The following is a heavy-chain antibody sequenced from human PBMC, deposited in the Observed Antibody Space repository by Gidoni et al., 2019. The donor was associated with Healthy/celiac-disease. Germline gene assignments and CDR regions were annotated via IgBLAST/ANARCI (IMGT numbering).Heavy chain of an antibody. Sequence: QPPGKGLEWIGYIYYSGSTNYNPSLKSRVTISVDTSKNQFSLKLSSVTAADTAVYYCARAGYSYGSFDYWVQGTLVTVSS. J-gene: IGHJ4*02. CDR2: IYYSGST. V-gene: IGHV4-59*01. CDR3: ARAGYSYGSFDY. D-gene: IGHD5-18*01.